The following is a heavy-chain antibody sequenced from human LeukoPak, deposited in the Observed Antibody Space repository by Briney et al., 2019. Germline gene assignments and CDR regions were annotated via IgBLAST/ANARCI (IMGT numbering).Heavy chain of an antibody. CDR1: GFTFSSYW. V-gene: IGHV3-74*01. J-gene: IGHJ4*02. CDR2: INTDGSST. Sequence: GGSLRLSCAVSGFTFSSYWMHWARQAPGKGLVWVSRINTDGSSTSYADSVKGRFTISRDNAKNTLYLQMNSLRAEDTAVYYCARVSSSSWWALDYWGQGTLVTVSS. D-gene: IGHD6-13*01. CDR3: ARVSSSSWWALDY.